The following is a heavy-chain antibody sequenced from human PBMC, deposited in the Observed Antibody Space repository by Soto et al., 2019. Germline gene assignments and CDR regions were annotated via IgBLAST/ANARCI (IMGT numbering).Heavy chain of an antibody. CDR2: IKSKTDGGTT. D-gene: IGHD2-2*02. Sequence: GGSLRLSCAASGFTFSNAWMSWVRQAPGKGLEWVGRIKSKTDGGTTDYAAPVKGRFTISRDDSKNTLYLQMNSLKTEATAVYSCPPGVVPASIDAFDIWGQGTLVTVSS. CDR3: PPGVVPASIDAFDI. CDR1: GFTFSNAW. V-gene: IGHV3-15*01. J-gene: IGHJ3*02.